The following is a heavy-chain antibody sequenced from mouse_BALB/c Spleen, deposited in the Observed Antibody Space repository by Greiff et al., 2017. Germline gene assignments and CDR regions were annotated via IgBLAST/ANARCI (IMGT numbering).Heavy chain of an antibody. CDR2: ISSGGGST. D-gene: IGHD2-1*01. J-gene: IGHJ3*01. CDR3: ARRDGNYAWFAY. CDR1: GFAFSSYD. V-gene: IGHV5-12-1*01. Sequence: EVQLVESGGGLVKPGGSLKLSCAASGFAFSSYDMSWVRQTPEKRLEWVAYISSGGGSTYYPDTVKGRFTISRDNAKNTLYLQMSSLKSEDTAMYYCARRDGNYAWFAYWGQGTLVTVSA.